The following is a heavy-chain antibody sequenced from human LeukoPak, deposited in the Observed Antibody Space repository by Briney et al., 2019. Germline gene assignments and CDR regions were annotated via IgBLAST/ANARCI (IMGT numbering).Heavy chain of an antibody. Sequence: PGRSLRLSCEASGFIFSNFWMTWVRQAPGKGLEGVANIKQDGSETYYVDSVKGRFTISRDNAKTSLYLQMNSLRAEDTAVYYCVRDDGGQVASCNDFWGQGTLATVSS. CDR1: GFIFSNFW. D-gene: IGHD2-2*01. V-gene: IGHV3-7*01. J-gene: IGHJ4*02. CDR2: IKQDGSET. CDR3: VRDDGGQVASCNDF.